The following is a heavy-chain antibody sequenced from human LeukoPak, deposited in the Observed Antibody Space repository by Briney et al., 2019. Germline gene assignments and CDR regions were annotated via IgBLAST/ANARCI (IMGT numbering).Heavy chain of an antibody. D-gene: IGHD6-6*01. J-gene: IGHJ5*02. V-gene: IGHV1-2*02. CDR3: ARDLEYSSSSPWFDP. Sequence: ASVKVSCKASGYTFTGYYMHWVRQAPGQGLEWMGWINPNSGGTNYAQKFQGSVTMTRDTSISTAYMELSRLRSDDTAVYYCARDLEYSSSSPWFDPWGQGTLVTVSS. CDR2: INPNSGGT. CDR1: GYTFTGYY.